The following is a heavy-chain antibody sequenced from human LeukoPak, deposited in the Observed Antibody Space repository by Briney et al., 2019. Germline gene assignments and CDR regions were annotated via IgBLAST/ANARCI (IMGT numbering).Heavy chain of an antibody. CDR1: GFTFSSFW. Sequence: GGSLRLSCAASGFTFSSFWVTWVREAPGKGLEGVANINRYGSAKTYVDSVKGRFIISRDNAKNSVYLRMSSLSAEDTAVYYCATAPAAADSFWGQGTLVAVSS. V-gene: IGHV3-7*01. CDR3: ATAPAAADSF. CDR2: INRYGSAK. D-gene: IGHD6-13*01. J-gene: IGHJ4*02.